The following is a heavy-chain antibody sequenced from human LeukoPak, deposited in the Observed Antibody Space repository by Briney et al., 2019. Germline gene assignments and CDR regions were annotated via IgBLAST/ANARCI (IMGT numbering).Heavy chain of an antibody. J-gene: IGHJ6*02. Sequence: GGSLRLSCAASGFTFSDYYMSWIRQAPGKGLEWVSYISSSGSTIYYADSVKGRFTISRDNAKNSLYLQMNSLRAEDTAVYYCAREPRIQWELHYYYGMDVWGQGTTVTVSS. D-gene: IGHD1-26*01. CDR3: AREPRIQWELHYYYGMDV. CDR2: ISSSGSTI. CDR1: GFTFSDYY. V-gene: IGHV3-11*01.